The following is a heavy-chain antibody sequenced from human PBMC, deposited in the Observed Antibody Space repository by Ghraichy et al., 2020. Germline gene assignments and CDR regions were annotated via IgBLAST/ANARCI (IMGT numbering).Heavy chain of an antibody. CDR2: IYYSVST. CDR3: AREVPGSYYYSDY. CDR1: GGSISSYY. J-gene: IGHJ4*02. Sequence: SQTLSLTCTVSGGSISSYYWSWIRQPPGKGLEWIGYIYYSVSTNYNPSLKTRVNISVDTYKNQFCLKLSSVTAADTAVYYYAREVPGSYYYSDYWGQGILVNVSA. V-gene: IGHV4-59*01. D-gene: IGHD1-26*01.